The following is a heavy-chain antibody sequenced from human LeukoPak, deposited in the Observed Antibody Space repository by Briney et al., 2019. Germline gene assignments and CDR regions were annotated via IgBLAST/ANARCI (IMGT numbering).Heavy chain of an antibody. CDR1: GFTFSSYG. J-gene: IGHJ3*02. CDR2: IWYDGSNK. D-gene: IGHD6-19*01. Sequence: GGSLRLSCAASGFTFSSYGMHWVRQAPGKGLEWVAVIWYDGSNKYYADSVKGRFTISRDNSKNTLYLQMDSLRAEDTAVYYCARDNQWLTDAFDIWGQGTMVTVSS. CDR3: ARDNQWLTDAFDI. V-gene: IGHV3-33*01.